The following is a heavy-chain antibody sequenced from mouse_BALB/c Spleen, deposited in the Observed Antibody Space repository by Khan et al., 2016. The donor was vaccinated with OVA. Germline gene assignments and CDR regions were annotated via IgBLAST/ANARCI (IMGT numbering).Heavy chain of an antibody. D-gene: IGHD2-10*02. Sequence: VQLQQSGAELAKPGASVKMSCTASGYTFTTYWMHWIKQRPGQGLEWIGYINPSTGYTEYNTNFKDKATLTAYESSTTAYMPLNSLTSEDTAVYYSARRGLYGILTYWGQGTLVTVSA. V-gene: IGHV1-7*01. CDR2: INPSTGYT. J-gene: IGHJ3*01. CDR3: ARRGLYGILTY. CDR1: GYTFTTYW.